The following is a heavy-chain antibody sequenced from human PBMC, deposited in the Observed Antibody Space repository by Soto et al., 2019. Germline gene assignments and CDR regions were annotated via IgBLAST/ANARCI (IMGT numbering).Heavy chain of an antibody. CDR2: ISYDGSNK. Sequence: QVQLVESGGGVVQPGRSLRLSCAASGFTFSSYAMHWVRQAPGKGLEWVAVISYDGSNKYYADSVKGRFTISRDKSKNTLYLQMNSLRAEDTAVYYCARGRAVNWYFALWGRGTLVTVSS. V-gene: IGHV3-30-3*01. CDR1: GFTFSSYA. J-gene: IGHJ2*01. CDR3: ARGRAVNWYFAL.